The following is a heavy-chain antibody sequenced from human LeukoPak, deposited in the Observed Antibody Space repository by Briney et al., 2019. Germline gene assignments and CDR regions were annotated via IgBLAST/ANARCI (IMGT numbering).Heavy chain of an antibody. D-gene: IGHD1-14*01. V-gene: IGHV1-69*05. CDR1: GYSFTNYG. Sequence: SVKVSCKASGYSFTNYGIGWVRQAPGQGLEWMGGIIPIFGSANYAQKFQGRVTITTDESTSTAYMELSSLRSEDTAVYYCARVFRRWFDSWGQGTLVTVSS. CDR3: ARVFRRWFDS. J-gene: IGHJ5*01. CDR2: IIPIFGSA.